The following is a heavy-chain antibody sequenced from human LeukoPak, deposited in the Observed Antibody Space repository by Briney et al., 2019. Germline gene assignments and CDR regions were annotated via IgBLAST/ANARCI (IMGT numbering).Heavy chain of an antibody. V-gene: IGHV4-59*08. Sequence: SETLSLTCTVSGGSISSHHWSWIRQPPGKGLEWIGYIYYSGNTNYNPSLKSRVTISVDTSKTQFSLKLSSVTAADTAVYYCARHRLLGGDILWGQGTLATVSS. CDR1: GGSISSHH. D-gene: IGHD5-12*01. CDR3: ARHRLLGGDIL. CDR2: IYYSGNT. J-gene: IGHJ4*02.